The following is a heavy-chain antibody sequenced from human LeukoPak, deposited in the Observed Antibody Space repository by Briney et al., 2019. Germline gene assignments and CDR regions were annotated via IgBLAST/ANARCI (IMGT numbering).Heavy chain of an antibody. J-gene: IGHJ5*02. D-gene: IGHD3-10*01. CDR1: GGSFSGYY. CDR3: ARGTWYYGSGPHRRFDP. V-gene: IGHV4-34*01. CDR2: INHSGST. Sequence: SETLSLTRAVYGGSFSGYYWSWIRQPPGKGLEWIGEINHSGSTNYNPSLKSRVTISVDTSKNQFSLKLSSVTAADTAVYYCARGTWYYGSGPHRRFDPWGQGTLVTVSS.